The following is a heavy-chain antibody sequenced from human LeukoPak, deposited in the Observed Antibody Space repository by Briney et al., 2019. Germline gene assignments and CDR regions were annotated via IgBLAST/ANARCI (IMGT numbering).Heavy chain of an antibody. V-gene: IGHV1-2*02. CDR2: INPNSGGT. CDR3: ARGSGYSGYDFDY. J-gene: IGHJ4*02. Sequence: ASVKVSCKASGYTFTGYYMHWVRQAPGQRLEWMGWINPNSGGTNYAQKFQGRVTMTRDTSISTAYMELSRLRSDDTAVYYCARGSGYSGYDFDYWGQGTLVTVSS. D-gene: IGHD5-12*01. CDR1: GYTFTGYY.